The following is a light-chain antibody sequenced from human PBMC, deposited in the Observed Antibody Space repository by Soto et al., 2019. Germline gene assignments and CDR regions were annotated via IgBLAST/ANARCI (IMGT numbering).Light chain of an antibody. CDR2: AAS. CDR1: QSVAGSY. J-gene: IGKJ4*01. CDR3: QQYNNWPLT. Sequence: SPGERATLSCRASQSVAGSYLAWYQQKLGQAPRLLIYAASSWATGVPDRFSGSGSGTDFTLTISSLQSEDFAVYYCQQYNNWPLTFGGGTKVDIK. V-gene: IGKV3D-15*01.